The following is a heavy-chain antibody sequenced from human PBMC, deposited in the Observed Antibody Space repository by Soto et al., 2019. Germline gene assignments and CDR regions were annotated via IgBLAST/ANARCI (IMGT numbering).Heavy chain of an antibody. Sequence: GGSLRLSCAASGFTFSSYGRHWVRQAPGKGLVWVSRINSDGSSTSYADSVKGRFTISRDNAKNTLYLQMNSLRAEDTAVYYCASSWQQNGMDVWGQGTTVTVSS. CDR1: GFTFSSYG. J-gene: IGHJ6*02. CDR3: ASSWQQNGMDV. D-gene: IGHD6-13*01. CDR2: INSDGSST. V-gene: IGHV3-74*01.